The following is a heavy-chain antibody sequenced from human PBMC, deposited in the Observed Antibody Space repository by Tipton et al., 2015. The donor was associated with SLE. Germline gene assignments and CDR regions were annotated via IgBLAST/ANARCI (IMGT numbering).Heavy chain of an antibody. J-gene: IGHJ3*02. Sequence: TLSLTCSVSGGSITSGTYYWSWIRQPAGKGLEWIGHIYTSGSTKYNPSLQSRVTISVDTSKNQFSLKLTSVTAADTGVYYCATFRDMVQGVIGAFNIWGQGTMVTVSS. CDR1: GGSITSGTYY. D-gene: IGHD3-10*01. CDR3: ATFRDMVQGVIGAFNI. CDR2: IYTSGST. V-gene: IGHV4-61*09.